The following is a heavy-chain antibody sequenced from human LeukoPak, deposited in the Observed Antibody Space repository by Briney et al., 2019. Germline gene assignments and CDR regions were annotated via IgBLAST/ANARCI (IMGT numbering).Heavy chain of an antibody. CDR2: IYYSGST. CDR3: ARVDYGGNSFYYFDY. D-gene: IGHD4-23*01. V-gene: IGHV4-30-4*01. J-gene: IGHJ4*02. CDR1: GGSISSGDYY. Sequence: SETLSLTCTVSGGSISSGDYYWSWIRQPPGKGLEWIGYIYYSGSTYYNPSLKSRVTISVDTSKNQFSLKLSSVTAADTAVYYCARVDYGGNSFYYFDYWGQGTLVTVSS.